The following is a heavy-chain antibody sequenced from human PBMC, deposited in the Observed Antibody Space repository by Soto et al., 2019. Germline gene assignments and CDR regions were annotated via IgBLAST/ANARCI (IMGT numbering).Heavy chain of an antibody. Sequence: GESLKISCQGSGYSFTSYWIGWVRQMPGKGLEWMGIIYPGDSDTRYSPSFQGQVTISADKSISTAYLQWSSLKASDTAMYYCARAVRGVLSLYGMDVWGQGTTVTVSS. CDR3: ARAVRGVLSLYGMDV. CDR2: IYPGDSDT. CDR1: GYSFTSYW. V-gene: IGHV5-51*01. J-gene: IGHJ6*02. D-gene: IGHD3-10*01.